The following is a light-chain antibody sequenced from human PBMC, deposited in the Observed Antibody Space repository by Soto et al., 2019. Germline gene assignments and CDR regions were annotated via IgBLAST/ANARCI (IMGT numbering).Light chain of an antibody. J-gene: IGKJ1*01. Sequence: DIQMTQSPSTLSASVGDRVTITCRASQSISSWLAWYQQKPGKAPKVLIYKASSIESGVPSRFSGSGSGTEFTLTISSLQTDDFATYYCQQYNSYPCTFGQGTKVEIK. CDR2: KAS. CDR1: QSISSW. V-gene: IGKV1-5*03. CDR3: QQYNSYPCT.